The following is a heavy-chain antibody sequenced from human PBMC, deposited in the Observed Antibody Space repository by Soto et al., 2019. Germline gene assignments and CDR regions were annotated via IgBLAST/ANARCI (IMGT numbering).Heavy chain of an antibody. D-gene: IGHD3-10*01. CDR1: GYTFTSYG. V-gene: IGHV1-18*01. J-gene: IGHJ6*02. CDR2: ISAYNGNT. Sequence: ASVKVSCKASGYTFTSYGISWVRQAPGQGLEWMGWISAYNGNTNYAQKLQGRVTMTTDTSTSTAYMELRSLRSGDTAVYYCARATMVRGVISLSYGMDVWGQGTTVTVSS. CDR3: ARATMVRGVISLSYGMDV.